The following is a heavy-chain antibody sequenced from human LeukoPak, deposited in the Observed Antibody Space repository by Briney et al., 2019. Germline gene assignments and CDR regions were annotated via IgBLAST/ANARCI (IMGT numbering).Heavy chain of an antibody. CDR3: ARDGHDYGDYFFDY. V-gene: IGHV3-48*01. CDR2: ISSSAYTI. Sequence: GGSLRLSCAASGFTFSNAWMNWVRQAPGKGLEWISYISSSAYTIYYADSVKGRFTISRDNTKNSLYLQMNSLRAEDTAVYYCARDGHDYGDYFFDYWGQGTLVTVSS. D-gene: IGHD4-17*01. CDR1: GFTFSNAW. J-gene: IGHJ4*02.